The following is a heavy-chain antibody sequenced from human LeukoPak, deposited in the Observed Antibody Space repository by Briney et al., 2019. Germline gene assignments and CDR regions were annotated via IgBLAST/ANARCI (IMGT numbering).Heavy chain of an antibody. Sequence: SETLSLTCAVYGGSFSGYYWSWIRQPPGKGLEWIGEINHSGSTNYNPSLKSRVTISVDTSKNQFSLKLSSVTAADTAVHYCARSSTGYSSGWFRTYYFDYWGQGTLVTVSS. CDR1: GGSFSGYY. V-gene: IGHV4-34*01. CDR3: ARSSTGYSSGWFRTYYFDY. D-gene: IGHD6-19*01. CDR2: INHSGST. J-gene: IGHJ4*02.